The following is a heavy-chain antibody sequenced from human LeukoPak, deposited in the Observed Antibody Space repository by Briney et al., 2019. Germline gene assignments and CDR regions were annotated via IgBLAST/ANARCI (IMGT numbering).Heavy chain of an antibody. J-gene: IGHJ4*02. Sequence: SETLSLTCTVSGGSISSSSYYWAWIRQPPGKGLEWIGTIYYSGSTYYNPSLKSRVTISVDTSKNQFSLKLSSVTAADTAVYCCARRYYDSSGVDYWGQGTLVTVSS. V-gene: IGHV4-39*01. D-gene: IGHD3-22*01. CDR3: ARRYYDSSGVDY. CDR1: GGSISSSSYY. CDR2: IYYSGST.